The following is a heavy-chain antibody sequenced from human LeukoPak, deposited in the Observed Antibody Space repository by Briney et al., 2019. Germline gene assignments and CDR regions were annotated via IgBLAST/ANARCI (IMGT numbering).Heavy chain of an antibody. Sequence: PGGSLRLSCAASGFTFSSYSMNCVRQAPGKGLECVSSISSSSSYIYYADSVKGRFTSSRDNAKNSLYLQMNSLRAEDTAVYYCARVSVATSFDYWGQGTLVTVSS. V-gene: IGHV3-21*01. D-gene: IGHD5-12*01. CDR1: GFTFSSYS. J-gene: IGHJ4*02. CDR3: ARVSVATSFDY. CDR2: ISSSSSYI.